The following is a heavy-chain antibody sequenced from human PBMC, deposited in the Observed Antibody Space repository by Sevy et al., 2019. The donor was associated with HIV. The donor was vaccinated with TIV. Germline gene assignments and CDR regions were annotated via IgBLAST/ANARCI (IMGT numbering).Heavy chain of an antibody. V-gene: IGHV1-18*01. Sequence: ASVKVSCKASGYTFSSYGISWERQAPGLGLEWMGWISGYNANTKYVEKIQGRVTMTIDTVTSTAYMELRSLRSDDTAIYYCARDRSHYGSGSYYNPLDYWGQGIPVTVSS. CDR3: ARDRSHYGSGSYYNPLDY. D-gene: IGHD3-10*01. J-gene: IGHJ4*02. CDR1: GYTFSSYG. CDR2: ISGYNANT.